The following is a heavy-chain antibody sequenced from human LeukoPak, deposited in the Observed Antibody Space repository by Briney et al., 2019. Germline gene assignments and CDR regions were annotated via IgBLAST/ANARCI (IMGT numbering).Heavy chain of an antibody. J-gene: IGHJ4*02. CDR3: ARGGWQQGL. CDR2: ISYDGSNK. D-gene: IGHD6-13*01. Sequence: GGSLRLSCAASGFTFSSYAMHWVRQAPGKGLEWVAVISYDGSNKYYADSVKGRFTISRDNSKNTLYLQMNSLRVEDTAVYYCARGGWQQGLWGQGTLVTVSS. V-gene: IGHV3-30*04. CDR1: GFTFSSYA.